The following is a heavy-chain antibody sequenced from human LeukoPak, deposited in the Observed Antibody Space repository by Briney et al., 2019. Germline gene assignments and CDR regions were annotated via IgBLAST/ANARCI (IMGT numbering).Heavy chain of an antibody. CDR1: GGSINIGSYY. V-gene: IGHV4-31*03. Sequence: PSETLSLTCTVSGGSINIGSYYWTWIRQRPGKGLEWIGHIHPSGTIFYNPSLQTRVTMSVDTSKSQFSLQQSSVTAADTALYYCARGQDAFKTGYWGQGTLVTVSS. D-gene: IGHD3-9*01. CDR3: ARGQDAFKTGY. J-gene: IGHJ4*02. CDR2: IHPSGTI.